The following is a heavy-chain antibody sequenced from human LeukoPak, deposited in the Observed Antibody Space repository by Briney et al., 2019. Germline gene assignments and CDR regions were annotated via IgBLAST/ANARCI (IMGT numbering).Heavy chain of an antibody. CDR2: ISAFNGNT. J-gene: IGHJ5*02. D-gene: IGHD1-26*01. CDR1: GGTFSSYA. V-gene: IGHV1-69*04. Sequence: ASVKVSCKASGGTFSSYAISWVRQAPGQGLEWMGWISAFNGNTNYAQKLQGRVTITADKSTSTAYMELSSLRSEDTAVYYCAEGGGSFPWGQGTLVTVSS. CDR3: AEGGGSFP.